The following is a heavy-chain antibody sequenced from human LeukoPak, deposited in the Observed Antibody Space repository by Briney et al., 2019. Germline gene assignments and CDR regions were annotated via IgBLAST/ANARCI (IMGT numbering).Heavy chain of an antibody. CDR3: ARDRGVGRHWFDP. Sequence: PSQTLSLTCAVSGGSISSGGYSWSWIRQPPGKGLEWIGYIHHSGSTYYNPSLKSRVTISVDRSKNQFSLKLSSVTAADTAVYYCARDRGVGRHWFDPWGQGTLVTVSS. V-gene: IGHV4-30-2*01. J-gene: IGHJ5*02. CDR1: GGSISSGGYS. D-gene: IGHD3-10*01. CDR2: IHHSGST.